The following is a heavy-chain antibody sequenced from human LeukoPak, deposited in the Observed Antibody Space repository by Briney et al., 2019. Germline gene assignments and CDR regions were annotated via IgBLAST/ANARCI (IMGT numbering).Heavy chain of an antibody. CDR3: ARGGLVVVTATQYYFDY. J-gene: IGHJ4*02. Sequence: PETLSLTCTVSGGSISSYYWSWIRQPPGKGLEWIGYIYYSGSTNYNPSLKSRVTISVDTSKTQFSLKLSSVTAADTAVYYCARGGLVVVTATQYYFDYWGQGTLVTVSS. CDR2: IYYSGST. CDR1: GGSISSYY. D-gene: IGHD2-21*02. V-gene: IGHV4-59*01.